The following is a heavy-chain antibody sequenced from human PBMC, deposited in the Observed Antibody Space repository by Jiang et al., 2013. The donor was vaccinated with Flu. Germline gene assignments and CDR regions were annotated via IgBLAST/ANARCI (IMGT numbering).Heavy chain of an antibody. D-gene: IGHD6-19*01. V-gene: IGHV3-48*03. Sequence: GSLRLSCAASGFTFSSYEMNWVRQAPGKGLEWVAYISSSGTTIHYADSVKGRFTISRDNAKNSVYLQMNSLRVEDTAVYYCARDDPVIAMTGTGDYFDYWGQGTLVTVSS. CDR3: ARDDPVIAMTGTGDYFDY. J-gene: IGHJ4*02. CDR2: ISSSGTTI. CDR1: GFTFSSYE.